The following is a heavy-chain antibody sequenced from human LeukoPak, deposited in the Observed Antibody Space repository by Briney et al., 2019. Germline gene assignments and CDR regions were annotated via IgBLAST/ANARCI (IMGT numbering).Heavy chain of an antibody. CDR3: ARTQTMTNWFDP. CDR1: GYTFTSYD. V-gene: IGHV1-8*01. J-gene: IGHJ5*02. D-gene: IGHD1-1*01. Sequence: ASVKVSCKASGYTFTSYDINWVRQATGQGLEWMGWMNPNSGNTGYAQKFQGRVTMTRNTSISTAYMELSSLRSEDTAVYYCARTQTMTNWFDPWGQGTLVTVSS. CDR2: MNPNSGNT.